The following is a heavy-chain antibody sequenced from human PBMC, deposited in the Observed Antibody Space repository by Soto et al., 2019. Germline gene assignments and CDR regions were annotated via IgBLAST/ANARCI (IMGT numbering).Heavy chain of an antibody. J-gene: IGHJ6*02. Sequence: ASVKVSCKASGYSFTTHGISWVRQAPGHGLEWMGWISAYNGDTHYVQRFQGRLTMTTDTSTSTAYMELRSLTSDDTAVYYCARETHISGILRGTPLMDVWGQGTTVTVSS. V-gene: IGHV1-18*04. D-gene: IGHD4-17*01. CDR2: ISAYNGDT. CDR3: ARETHISGILRGTPLMDV. CDR1: GYSFTTHG.